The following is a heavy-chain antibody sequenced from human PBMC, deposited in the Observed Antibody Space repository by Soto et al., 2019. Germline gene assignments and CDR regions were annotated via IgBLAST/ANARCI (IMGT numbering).Heavy chain of an antibody. V-gene: IGHV3-23*01. CDR3: AKDGVLCSSTSCYFLDYYYGMDV. Sequence: EVQLLESGGGLVQPGGSLRLSCAASGFTFSSYAMSWVRQAPGKGLEWVSAISGSGGSTYYADSVKGRFTISRDNSKNTLYLQMNSQRAEDKAVYYCAKDGVLCSSTSCYFLDYYYGMDVWGQGTTVTVSS. CDR2: ISGSGGST. CDR1: GFTFSSYA. J-gene: IGHJ6*02. D-gene: IGHD2-2*01.